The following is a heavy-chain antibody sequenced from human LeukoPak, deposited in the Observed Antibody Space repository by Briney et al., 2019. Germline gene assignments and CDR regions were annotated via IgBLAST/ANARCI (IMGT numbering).Heavy chain of an antibody. D-gene: IGHD1-7*01. CDR2: IYYVGSP. CDR1: GDSISSGDSY. V-gene: IGHV4-39*01. CDR3: ARIPTTKRAMDV. Sequence: SETLSLTCSVSGDSISSGDSYWGWIRQHPWKGLEWIGSIYYVGSPYNNPSLNSRRVTMSVDTSKNQFSLKLPSVTAADTAVYYCARIPTTKRAMDVWGQGTTVTVSS. J-gene: IGHJ6*02.